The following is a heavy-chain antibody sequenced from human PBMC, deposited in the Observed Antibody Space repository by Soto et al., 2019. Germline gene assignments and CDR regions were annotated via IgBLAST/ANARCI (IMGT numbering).Heavy chain of an antibody. CDR3: AKDIKGYSGYDSYYGMDV. D-gene: IGHD5-12*01. Sequence: GGSLRLSCAASGFTFDDYTMHWVRQAPGKGLEWVSLISWDGGSTYYADSVKGRFTISRDSSKNSLYLQMNSLRTEDTALYYCAKDIKGYSGYDSYYGMDVWGQGTTVTVSS. CDR2: ISWDGGST. J-gene: IGHJ6*02. V-gene: IGHV3-43*01. CDR1: GFTFDDYT.